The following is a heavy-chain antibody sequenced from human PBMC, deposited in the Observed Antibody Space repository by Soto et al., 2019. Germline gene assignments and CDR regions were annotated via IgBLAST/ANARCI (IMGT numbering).Heavy chain of an antibody. V-gene: IGHV2-5*01. CDR3: ARGLATLPVFAFDI. CDR1: GISLSTSGVG. Sequence: SGPTLVNPTQTLTLTCTLSGISLSTSGVGLGWIRQTPGKALEWLALVYWNDDKHYSPSLKSRLTITKDTSKNQAILTMTNMDPVDTAAYYCARGLATLPVFAFDIWGQGTVVTVSS. CDR2: VYWNDDK. D-gene: IGHD1-1*01. J-gene: IGHJ3*02.